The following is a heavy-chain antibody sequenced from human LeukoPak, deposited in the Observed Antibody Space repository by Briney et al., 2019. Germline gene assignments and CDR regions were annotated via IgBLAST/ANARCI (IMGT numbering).Heavy chain of an antibody. CDR2: INHSGST. Sequence: PSETLSLTCDVFGGSFTDYYLTWIRQPPGTGLEWIGEINHSGSTNYNPSLKSRLTISVVTSKNQFSLKLSSVTAADTAVYYCARGFLGDYFGSGSYYVFDYWGQGTLVTVSS. V-gene: IGHV4-34*01. J-gene: IGHJ4*02. CDR1: GGSFTDYY. D-gene: IGHD3-10*01. CDR3: ARGFLGDYFGSGSYYVFDY.